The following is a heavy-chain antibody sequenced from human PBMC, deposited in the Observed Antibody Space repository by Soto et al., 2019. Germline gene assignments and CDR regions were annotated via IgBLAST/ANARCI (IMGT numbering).Heavy chain of an antibody. D-gene: IGHD6-19*01. V-gene: IGHV3-53*01. CDR3: ARIPSSGWYSY. Sequence: GGSLRLSCAASGFTVSSNYMSWVRQAPGKGLEWVSVIYSGGSTYYADSVKGRFTISRDNSKNTLYLQMNSLRAEDTAVYYCARIPSSGWYSYWGQGTLVTVSS. J-gene: IGHJ4*02. CDR2: IYSGGST. CDR1: GFTVSSNY.